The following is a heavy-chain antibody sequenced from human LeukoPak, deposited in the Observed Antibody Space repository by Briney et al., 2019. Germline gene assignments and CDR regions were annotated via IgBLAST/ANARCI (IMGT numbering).Heavy chain of an antibody. D-gene: IGHD3-10*01. V-gene: IGHV1-2*02. Sequence: ASVKVSCKASGYTFTGYYMHWVRQAPGQGLEWMGWMNPNSGGTNYAQKFQGRVTMTRDTSISTAYMELSRLRSDDTAVYYCARARITMVRGVARYYGMDVWGQGTTVTVSS. J-gene: IGHJ6*02. CDR2: MNPNSGGT. CDR3: ARARITMVRGVARYYGMDV. CDR1: GYTFTGYY.